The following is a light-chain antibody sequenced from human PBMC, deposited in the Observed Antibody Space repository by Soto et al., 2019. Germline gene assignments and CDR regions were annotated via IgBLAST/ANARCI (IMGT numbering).Light chain of an antibody. Sequence: EFVLTESPCTLSLSPGERATLSCRASHTVRNNYLAWYQQKPGQAPRLLIYDASSRATGIPDRFSGSGYGTDFTLTISSLQPEDFATYYCLQDYNYPWTFGQGTKVDIK. V-gene: IGKV3-20*01. CDR1: HTVRNNY. CDR3: LQDYNYPWT. J-gene: IGKJ1*01. CDR2: DAS.